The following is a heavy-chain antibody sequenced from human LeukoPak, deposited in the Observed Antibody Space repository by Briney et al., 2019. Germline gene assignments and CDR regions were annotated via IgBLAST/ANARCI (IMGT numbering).Heavy chain of an antibody. D-gene: IGHD6-19*01. CDR2: ISYDGSNK. CDR1: GFTFSGYA. CDR3: ARDAGIAVAGGDAFDI. Sequence: PGGSLRLSCAASGFTFSGYAMHWVRQAPGKGLEWVAVISYDGSNKYYADSVKGRFTISRDNSKNTLYLQMNSLRAEDTAVYYCARDAGIAVAGGDAFDIWGQGTMVTVSS. J-gene: IGHJ3*02. V-gene: IGHV3-30-3*01.